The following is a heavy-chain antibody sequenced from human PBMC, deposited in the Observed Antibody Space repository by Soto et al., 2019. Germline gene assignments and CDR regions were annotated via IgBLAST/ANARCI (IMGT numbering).Heavy chain of an antibody. CDR3: ARRYEEDAFDI. CDR2: IYYSGST. V-gene: IGHV4-59*08. D-gene: IGHD1-1*01. Sequence: QVQLQESGPGLVKPSETLSLTCTVSGGSISSSYWSWIRQPPGKGLEWIGYIYYSGSTNYNPSLKSRVTISVDTSKNQFSLKLSSVTAADTSVYYCARRYEEDAFDIWGQGTMVTVSS. CDR1: GGSISSSY. J-gene: IGHJ3*02.